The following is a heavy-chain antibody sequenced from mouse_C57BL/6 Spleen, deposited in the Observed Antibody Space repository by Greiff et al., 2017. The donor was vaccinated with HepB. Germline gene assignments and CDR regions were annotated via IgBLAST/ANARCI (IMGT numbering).Heavy chain of an antibody. CDR2: IRSKSSNYAT. CDR1: GFTFNTYA. Sequence: EVQGVESGGGLVQPKGSLKLSCAASGFTFNTYAMHWVRQAPGKGLEWVARIRSKSSNYATYYADSVKDRFTISRDDSQSMLYLQMNNLKTEDTAMYYCVRSIGYGSSFDYWGQGTTLTVSS. V-gene: IGHV10-3*01. D-gene: IGHD1-1*01. J-gene: IGHJ2*01. CDR3: VRSIGYGSSFDY.